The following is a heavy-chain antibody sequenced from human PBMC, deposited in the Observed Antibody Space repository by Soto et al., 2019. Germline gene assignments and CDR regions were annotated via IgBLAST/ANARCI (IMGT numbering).Heavy chain of an antibody. J-gene: IGHJ3*01. D-gene: IGHD2-15*01. CDR2: VTPSGRS. Sequence: SETLSLTCAVYGGSFNSYYWNWVRQPPGKGLEWIGEVTPSGRSNYNPSLKSRVTISKDMSKNQFSVEVTSVTAADTAIHYCTTSGRRWPDSFDVWGQGAMVTV. CDR3: TTSGRRWPDSFDV. V-gene: IGHV4-34*01. CDR1: GGSFNSYY.